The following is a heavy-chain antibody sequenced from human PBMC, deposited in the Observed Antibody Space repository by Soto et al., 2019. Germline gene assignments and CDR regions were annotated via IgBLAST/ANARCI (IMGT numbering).Heavy chain of an antibody. Sequence: EVQLVESGGGLVKPGGSLRLSCAASGFTFSSYNMNWVRQAPGKGLEWVSSISSSSSYIYYADSVKGRFTISRDNAKNSLYLQMTSLRAEVTAVYYCARVDPLRSGSYYNVPYYYYGMDVWGQGTTVTVSS. CDR1: GFTFSSYN. J-gene: IGHJ6*02. V-gene: IGHV3-21*01. CDR2: ISSSSSYI. CDR3: ARVDPLRSGSYYNVPYYYYGMDV. D-gene: IGHD3-10*01.